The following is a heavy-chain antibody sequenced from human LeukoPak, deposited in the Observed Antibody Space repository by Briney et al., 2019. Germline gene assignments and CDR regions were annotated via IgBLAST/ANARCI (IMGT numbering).Heavy chain of an antibody. CDR1: GFGIGASF. V-gene: IGHV3-66*01. J-gene: IGHJ4*02. D-gene: IGHD1-1*01. Sequence: GGSLRLSCTASGFGIGASFINWVRQAPGKGLEWVSLLSRGESVFYSDSVKGRFTLSGDTSKNTVFLQMNSLRAEDTAVYFCARAVGVVDCNTYNCKTYYFDYWGQGALVTVSS. CDR2: LSRGESV. CDR3: ARAVGVVDCNTYNCKTYYFDY.